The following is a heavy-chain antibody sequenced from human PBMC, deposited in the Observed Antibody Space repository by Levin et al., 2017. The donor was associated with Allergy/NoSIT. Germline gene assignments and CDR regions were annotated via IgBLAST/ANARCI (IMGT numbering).Heavy chain of an antibody. Sequence: GGSLRLSCAASGFTFSSYSMNWVRQAPGKGLEWVSSISSSSSYIYYADSVKGRFTISRDNAKNSLYLQMNSLRAEDTAVYYCANYGGNDAFDLWGQGTMVTVSS. D-gene: IGHD4-23*01. CDR1: GFTFSSYS. CDR3: ANYGGNDAFDL. J-gene: IGHJ3*01. CDR2: ISSSSSYI. V-gene: IGHV3-21*01.